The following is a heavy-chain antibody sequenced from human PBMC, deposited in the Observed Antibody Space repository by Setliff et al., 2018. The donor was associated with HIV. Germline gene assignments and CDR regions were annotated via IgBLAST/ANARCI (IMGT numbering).Heavy chain of an antibody. D-gene: IGHD6-19*01. CDR2: ISWNSGSI. CDR1: GFTFDDYA. CDR3: ASGWYYFDY. J-gene: IGHJ4*02. V-gene: IGHV3-9*01. Sequence: GGSLRLSCAASGFTFDDYAMHWVRQGPGKGLEWVSGISWNSGSIGYADSVKGRFTISRDNAKTSLFLQMNSLRAEDTALYYCASGWYYFDYWGQGTLVTVSS.